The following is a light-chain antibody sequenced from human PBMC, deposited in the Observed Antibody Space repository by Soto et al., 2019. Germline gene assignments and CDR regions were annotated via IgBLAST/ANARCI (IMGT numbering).Light chain of an antibody. CDR1: QSVSTN. CDR3: QQYNNWPLT. Sequence: EIVMTQSPATLSVSPGEGATLSCRASQSVSTNLAWYQQKPGQAPRLLIYGASTTANGIPARFSGSGSGTDFTLTISSLQSEDFAIYSCQQYNNWPLTFGGGTKVEI. J-gene: IGKJ4*01. V-gene: IGKV3-15*01. CDR2: GAS.